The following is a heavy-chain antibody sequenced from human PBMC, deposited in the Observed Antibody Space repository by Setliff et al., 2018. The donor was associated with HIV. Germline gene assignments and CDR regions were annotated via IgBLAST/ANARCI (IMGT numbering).Heavy chain of an antibody. Sequence: ASVKVSCKASGYTFTGYYMHWVRQAPGQGLEWMGWINLNSGGTNYAQKFQGRVTMTRDTSIATAYMDLSRLTSDDTAVYYCAKDSDFGGTTNWFDPWGQGTRVTV. J-gene: IGHJ5*02. V-gene: IGHV1-2*02. D-gene: IGHD3-10*01. CDR2: INLNSGGT. CDR3: AKDSDFGGTTNWFDP. CDR1: GYTFTGYY.